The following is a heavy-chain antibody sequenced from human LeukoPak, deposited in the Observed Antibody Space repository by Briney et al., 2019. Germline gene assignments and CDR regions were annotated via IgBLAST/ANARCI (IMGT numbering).Heavy chain of an antibody. CDR1: GDTFSSYS. CDR3: ARLRGSGYPDY. CDR2: ISSSSSYI. V-gene: IGHV3-21*01. Sequence: GGSLRLFCAASGDTFSSYSMNWVRQAPGKGLEWVSSISSSSSYIYYADSVKGRFTISRDNAKNSLYLQMNSLRAEDTAVYYCARLRGSGYPDYWGQGTLVTVSS. J-gene: IGHJ4*02. D-gene: IGHD3-22*01.